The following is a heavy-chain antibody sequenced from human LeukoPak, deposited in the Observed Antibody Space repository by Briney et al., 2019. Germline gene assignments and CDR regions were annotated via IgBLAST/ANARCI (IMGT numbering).Heavy chain of an antibody. CDR1: GGSFRGYY. V-gene: IGHV4-34*01. CDR3: ARDRYYYDSSGYHPKGWFDP. D-gene: IGHD3-22*01. Sequence: SETLSLTCAVYGGSFRGYYWSWIRQPPGKGLEWIGEINHSGSTNYNPSLKSRVTISVDTSKNQFSLKLSSVTAADTAVYYCARDRYYYDSSGYHPKGWFDPWGQGTLVTVSS. CDR2: INHSGST. J-gene: IGHJ5*02.